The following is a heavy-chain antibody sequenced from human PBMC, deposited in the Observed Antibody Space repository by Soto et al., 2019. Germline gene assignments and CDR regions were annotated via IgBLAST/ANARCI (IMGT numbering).Heavy chain of an antibody. J-gene: IGHJ3*02. CDR3: ARDGGVDTAMGLTRGAFDI. CDR1: GGSISSGDYY. D-gene: IGHD5-18*01. CDR2: IYYSGST. V-gene: IGHV4-30-4*01. Sequence: PSETLSLTCTVSGGSISSGDYYWSRIRQPPGKGLEWIGYIYYSGSTYYNPSLKSRVTISVDTSKNQFSLKLSSVTAADTAVYYCARDGGVDTAMGLTRGAFDIWGQGTMVTVSS.